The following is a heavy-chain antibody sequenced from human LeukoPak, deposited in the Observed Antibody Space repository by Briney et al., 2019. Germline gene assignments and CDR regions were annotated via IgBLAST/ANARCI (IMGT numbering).Heavy chain of an antibody. Sequence: ASVKVSCKASGYTFTGYYMHWVRQAPGQGLEWMGWINPNNGGTNYAQKFQGRVTMTRDTSISTAYMELSRLRSDDTAVYYCARGTTDYGDYVAGYWGQGTLVTVSS. D-gene: IGHD4-17*01. CDR1: GYTFTGYY. CDR3: ARGTTDYGDYVAGY. V-gene: IGHV1-2*02. CDR2: INPNNGGT. J-gene: IGHJ4*02.